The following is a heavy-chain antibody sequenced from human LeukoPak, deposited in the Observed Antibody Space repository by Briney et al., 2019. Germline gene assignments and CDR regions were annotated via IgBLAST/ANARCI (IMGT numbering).Heavy chain of an antibody. J-gene: IGHJ4*02. CDR3: AAGYCSSTSCSMVDY. V-gene: IGHV1-24*01. Sequence: ASVKVSCKVSGYTLTELSMHWVRQAPGKGLEWMGGFDPEDGETIYAQKFQGRVTMTEDTSTDTAYMELSSLRSEGTAVYYCAAGYCSSTSCSMVDYWGQGTLVTVSS. CDR1: GYTLTELS. CDR2: FDPEDGET. D-gene: IGHD2-2*03.